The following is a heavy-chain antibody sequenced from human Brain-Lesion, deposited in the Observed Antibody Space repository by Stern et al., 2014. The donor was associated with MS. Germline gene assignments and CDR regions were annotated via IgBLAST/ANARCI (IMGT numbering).Heavy chain of an antibody. CDR3: AKVWLGELPENPFDY. CDR1: GGSISSNSYY. Sequence: VQLLESGPGLVKPSETLSLTCTVSGGSISSNSYYWGWIRQPPGKGLEWIGGIYYRGSTYYNPSLKSRVTISKETSTNHFSLNLTSGTAADTAVYFCAKVWLGELPENPFDYWGQGTLVTVSS. J-gene: IGHJ4*02. D-gene: IGHD3-10*01. CDR2: IYYRGST. V-gene: IGHV4-39*02.